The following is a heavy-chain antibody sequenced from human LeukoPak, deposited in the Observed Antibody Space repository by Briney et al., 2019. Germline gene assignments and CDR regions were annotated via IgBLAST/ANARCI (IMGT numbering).Heavy chain of an antibody. CDR3: ARDQGPMAFDI. Sequence: GGSLRLSCAPSRFTFSSYSMNWVRQAPGKGLEWVSYISSSSSTIYYADSVKGRFTISRDNAKNSLYLQMNSLRAEDTAVYYCARDQGPMAFDIWGQGTMVTVSS. V-gene: IGHV3-48*01. CDR2: ISSSSSTI. CDR1: RFTFSSYS. J-gene: IGHJ3*02.